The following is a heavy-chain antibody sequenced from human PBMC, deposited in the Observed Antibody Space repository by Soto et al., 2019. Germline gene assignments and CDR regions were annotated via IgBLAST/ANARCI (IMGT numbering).Heavy chain of an antibody. Sequence: QVQLVESGGGVVQPGRSLRLSCAASGFTFSSYGMHWVRQAPGKGLEWVAVIWYDGSNKYYADSVKGRFTISRDNSKNPLYLQMNSLRAEDTAVYYCARGSGPMGNWFDPWGQGTLVTVSS. J-gene: IGHJ5*02. CDR2: IWYDGSNK. V-gene: IGHV3-33*01. D-gene: IGHD1-26*01. CDR1: GFTFSSYG. CDR3: ARGSGPMGNWFDP.